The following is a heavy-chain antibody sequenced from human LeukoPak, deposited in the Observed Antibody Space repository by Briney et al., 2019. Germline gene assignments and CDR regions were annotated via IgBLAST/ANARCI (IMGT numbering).Heavy chain of an antibody. J-gene: IGHJ6*04. CDR1: GGSFSGYY. CDR2: INHSGST. D-gene: IGHD6-13*01. CDR3: AREAYSSSWGYGMDV. Sequence: SETLSLTCAVYGGSFSGYYWSWIRQPPGKGLEWIGEINHSGSTNYNPSLKSRVTISVDTSKNQFSLKLSSVTAADMAVYYCAREAYSSSWGYGMDVWGKGTTVTVSS. V-gene: IGHV4-34*01.